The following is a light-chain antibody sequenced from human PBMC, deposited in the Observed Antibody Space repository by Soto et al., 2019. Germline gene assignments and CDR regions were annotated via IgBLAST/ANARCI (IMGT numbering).Light chain of an antibody. J-gene: IGKJ1*01. Sequence: NYLALYQQKPGKAPKLLIFAASTLHSAVPSRFSGSRSGTDFTLTISSLQSEDFATYYCQQYYAYPRTFGQGTKVDI. V-gene: IGKV1-8*01. CDR2: AAS. CDR1: NY. CDR3: QQYYAYPRT.